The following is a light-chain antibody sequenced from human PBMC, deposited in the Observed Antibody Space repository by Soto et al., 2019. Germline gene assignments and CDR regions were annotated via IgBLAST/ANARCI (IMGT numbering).Light chain of an antibody. CDR2: RNH. Sequence: QSVLTQSPSASATPGQRVTISCSGSGSNIGTYDVNWYQQLPGTAPTLLIFRNHQRPSGVPDRFSGSKSGTSASLAISGPQSEDEADYYCAAWDDSLRAVVFGGGTKLTVL. CDR3: AAWDDSLRAVV. V-gene: IGLV1-44*01. J-gene: IGLJ2*01. CDR1: GSNIGTYD.